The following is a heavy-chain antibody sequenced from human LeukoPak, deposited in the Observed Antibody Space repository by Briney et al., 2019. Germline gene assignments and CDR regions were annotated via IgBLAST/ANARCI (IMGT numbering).Heavy chain of an antibody. CDR2: INHSGST. V-gene: IGHV4-34*01. D-gene: IGHD3-22*01. CDR1: GGSFSGYY. J-gene: IGHJ4*02. Sequence: SEPLSLTFAVYGGSFSGYYWSWVRQPPGKGLEWVGAINHSGSTNYNPSLKSRVTISVDTSKNQFSLKLSSVTAADTAVYYCARGHNYYDSSGYYTRGFPFDYWGQGTLVTVSS. CDR3: ARGHNYYDSSGYYTRGFPFDY.